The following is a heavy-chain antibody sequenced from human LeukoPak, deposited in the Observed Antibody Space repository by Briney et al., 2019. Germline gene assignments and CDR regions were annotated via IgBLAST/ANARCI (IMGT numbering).Heavy chain of an antibody. D-gene: IGHD5-12*01. J-gene: IGHJ4*02. V-gene: IGHV1-18*01. CDR1: GYTFSSFG. Sequence: RASVKVSCKASGYTFSSFGISWVRQAPGQGLEWMGWIAVYNGNTNYAQKFQGRLTMTTDTSTSTAYMELRSLRSEDTAVYYCARENSGYGYSFDYWGQGTLVTVSS. CDR2: IAVYNGNT. CDR3: ARENSGYGYSFDY.